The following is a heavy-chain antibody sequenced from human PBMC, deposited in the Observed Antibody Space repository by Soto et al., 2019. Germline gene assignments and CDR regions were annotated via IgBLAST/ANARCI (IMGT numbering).Heavy chain of an antibody. CDR3: ATNYDSGTTHFDY. Sequence: QVQLVQSGAEVRKPGSSVKVSCTASGDTFNFYTISWVRQAPGQGVEWMGRVIPMLRMSNYAQKFQGRVTIIADKSTSTAYMALSSLRSDDTAVYYCATNYDSGTTHFDYWGQGTLVTVSS. CDR1: GDTFNFYT. V-gene: IGHV1-69*02. J-gene: IGHJ4*02. CDR2: VIPMLRMS. D-gene: IGHD3-16*01.